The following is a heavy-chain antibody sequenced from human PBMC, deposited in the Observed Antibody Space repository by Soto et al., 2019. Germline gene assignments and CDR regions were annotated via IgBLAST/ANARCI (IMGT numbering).Heavy chain of an antibody. V-gene: IGHV1-2*04. CDR1: GYTFTGYY. CDR2: INPNSGGT. Sequence: ASVKVSCKASGYTFTGYYMHWVRQATGQGLEWMGWINPNSGGTNYAQKFQGWVTMTRDTSISTAYIELSRLRSNDTAVYYCARAGVAVAGNAFDIWGQGTMVTVSS. J-gene: IGHJ3*02. D-gene: IGHD6-19*01. CDR3: ARAGVAVAGNAFDI.